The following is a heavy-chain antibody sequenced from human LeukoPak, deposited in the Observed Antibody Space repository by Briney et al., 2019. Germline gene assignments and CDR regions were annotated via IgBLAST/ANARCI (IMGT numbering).Heavy chain of an antibody. J-gene: IGHJ4*02. CDR2: ITSDGSST. Sequence: GGSLRLSCAASGFTFDITWLHWVRQPPGKGLVWVARITSDGSSTTYADSVKGRFTISRDNSKNTLYLQMNSLRAEDTAVYYCARRYCSGGSCHFDYWGQGTLVTVSS. V-gene: IGHV3-74*03. D-gene: IGHD2-15*01. CDR1: GFTFDITW. CDR3: ARRYCSGGSCHFDY.